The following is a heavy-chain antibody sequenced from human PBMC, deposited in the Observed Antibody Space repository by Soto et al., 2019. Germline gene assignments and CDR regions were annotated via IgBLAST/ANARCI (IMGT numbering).Heavy chain of an antibody. Sequence: SVKVSCKASGGTFSNYVISWVRQAPGQGLDWMGGIIPIFGTANYAQKFQGRVTITADESTSTAYMELSSLRSEDTAVYYCAGVFSDEKSKYYFDYWGQGTLVTVSS. J-gene: IGHJ4*02. D-gene: IGHD1-26*01. V-gene: IGHV1-69*13. CDR3: AGVFSDEKSKYYFDY. CDR2: IIPIFGTA. CDR1: GGTFSNYV.